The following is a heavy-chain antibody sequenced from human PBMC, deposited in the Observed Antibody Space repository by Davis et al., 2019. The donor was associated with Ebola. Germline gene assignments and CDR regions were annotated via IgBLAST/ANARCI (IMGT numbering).Heavy chain of an antibody. CDR3: AKELDSSGYHDAFDI. CDR1: GFTFSSYG. V-gene: IGHV3-30*18. Sequence: PGGSLRLSCAASGFTFSSYGMHRVRQAPGKGLEWVAVISYDGSNKYYADSVKGRFTISRDNSKNTLYLQMNSLRAEDTAVYYCAKELDSSGYHDAFDIWGQGTMVTVSS. J-gene: IGHJ3*02. D-gene: IGHD3-22*01. CDR2: ISYDGSNK.